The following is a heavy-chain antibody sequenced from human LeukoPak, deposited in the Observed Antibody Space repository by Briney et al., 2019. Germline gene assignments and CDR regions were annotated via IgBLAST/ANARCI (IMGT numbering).Heavy chain of an antibody. CDR3: ARAPITMVRGVPTTYNWFDR. J-gene: IGHJ5*02. CDR2: IIPIFGTA. CDR1: GGPFSSYA. V-gene: IGHV1-69*05. Sequence: SVKVSFKASGGPFSSYAISWVRPAPGQGLEWMGRIIPIFGTANYAQKFQGRVTITTDESTSTAYMELSSLRSEDTAVYYCARAPITMVRGVPTTYNWFDRWGQGTLVTVSS. D-gene: IGHD3-10*01.